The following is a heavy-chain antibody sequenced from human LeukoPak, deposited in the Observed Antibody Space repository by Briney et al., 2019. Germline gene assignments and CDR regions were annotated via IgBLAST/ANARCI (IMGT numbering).Heavy chain of an antibody. CDR2: MSHDGTTK. CDR1: GFAFSSYA. Sequence: GGSLRLSCAASGFAFSSYAMHWVRQAPGKGLEWVAVMSHDGTTKYYADSVKGRFTISRDNSKNTLYLQMNSLRAEDTAVYYCAKDHVSGWYILEYDYWGQGTLVTVSS. J-gene: IGHJ4*02. CDR3: AKDHVSGWYILEYDY. D-gene: IGHD6-19*01. V-gene: IGHV3-30-3*01.